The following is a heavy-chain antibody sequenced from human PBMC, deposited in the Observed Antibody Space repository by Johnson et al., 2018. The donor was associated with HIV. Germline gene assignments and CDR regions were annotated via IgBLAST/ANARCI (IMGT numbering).Heavy chain of an antibody. J-gene: IGHJ3*02. CDR2: ISSNGGST. Sequence: VQLVESGGGLVQPGGSLRLSCAASGFTFSSYAMHWVRQAPGKGLEYVSAISSNGGSTYYANSVKGRFTISRDNSKNTLYLQMGSLRAEDIAVYYCARDAVTPIWGQGTMVTVSS. CDR3: ARDAVTPI. V-gene: IGHV3-64*01. CDR1: GFTFSSYA. D-gene: IGHD4-17*01.